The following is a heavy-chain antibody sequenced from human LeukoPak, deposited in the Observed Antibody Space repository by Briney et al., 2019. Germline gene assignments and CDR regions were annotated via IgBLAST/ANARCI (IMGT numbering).Heavy chain of an antibody. J-gene: IGHJ4*02. CDR3: ARDPRDIVVVPAVINFDY. D-gene: IGHD2-2*01. CDR1: GYTFTSYG. V-gene: IGHV1-18*04. CDR2: ISVYNGNT. Sequence: ASVKVSCKASGYTFTSYGISWVRQAPGQGLEWMGWISVYNGNTNYAQKLQGRVTMTTDTSTSTAYMELRGLRSDDTAVYYCARDPRDIVVVPAVINFDYWGQGTLVTVSS.